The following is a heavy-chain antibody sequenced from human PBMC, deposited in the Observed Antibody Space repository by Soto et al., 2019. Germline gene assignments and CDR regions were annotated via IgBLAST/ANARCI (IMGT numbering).Heavy chain of an antibody. CDR3: ARVYYDFWSGYYKYPNWFDP. CDR2: ISAYNGNT. CDR1: GYTFTSYG. J-gene: IGHJ5*02. V-gene: IGHV1-18*01. D-gene: IGHD3-3*01. Sequence: ASVKVSCKASGYTFTSYGISWVRQAPGQGLEWMEWISAYNGNTNYEQKQKDRVTMTTDTSTSTAYMEQRSLRSDDTAVNYNARVYYDFWSGYYKYPNWFDPWGQGTLVTVSS.